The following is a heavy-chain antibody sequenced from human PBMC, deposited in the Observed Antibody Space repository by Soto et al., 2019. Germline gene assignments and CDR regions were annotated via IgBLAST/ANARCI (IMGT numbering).Heavy chain of an antibody. Sequence: SETLSLTCTVSGGSISSYYWSWIRQPPGKGLEWIGYIYYSGSTNYNPSLKSRVTISVDTSKNQFSLKLSSVTAADTAVYYCATAVWSGYYDYWGQGTLDTVSS. V-gene: IGHV4-59*08. J-gene: IGHJ4*02. CDR1: GGSISSYY. D-gene: IGHD3-3*01. CDR3: ATAVWSGYYDY. CDR2: IYYSGST.